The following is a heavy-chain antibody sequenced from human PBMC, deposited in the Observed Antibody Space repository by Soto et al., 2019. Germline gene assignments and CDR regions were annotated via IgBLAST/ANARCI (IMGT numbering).Heavy chain of an antibody. D-gene: IGHD3-22*01. CDR3: ASWMGWFYNDTTGTGVYIHH. V-gene: IGHV4-59*01. Sequence: SETLSLTCTVSGGSISSYYWSWIRQPPGKGLEWIGYIYYSGSTNYNPSLKSRVTISVDTSKNQFSLKLSSVTAADTAVYYCASWMGWFYNDTTGTGVYIHHWGQGLLVT. CDR2: IYYSGST. CDR1: GGSISSYY. J-gene: IGHJ1*01.